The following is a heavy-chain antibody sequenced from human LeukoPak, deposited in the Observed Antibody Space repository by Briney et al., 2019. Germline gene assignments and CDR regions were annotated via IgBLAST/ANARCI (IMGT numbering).Heavy chain of an antibody. D-gene: IGHD4-11*01. CDR2: ISPGGGTT. CDR3: TKVRSGSSNWALRVFDY. CDR1: GFTFTNEA. J-gene: IGHJ4*02. Sequence: GGSLRLSCAVSGFTFTNEAMGWVRQLRGGGLEWVSTISPGGGTTYYAESMKGRFTISRDNSKSTLYLEMSSLRVEDTAVYYCTKVRSGSSNWALRVFDYWGQGALVTVSS. V-gene: IGHV3-23*01.